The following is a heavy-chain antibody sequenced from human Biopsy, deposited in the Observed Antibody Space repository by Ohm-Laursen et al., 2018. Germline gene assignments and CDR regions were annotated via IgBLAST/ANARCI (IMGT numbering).Heavy chain of an antibody. J-gene: IGHJ5*02. Sequence: SSVKVSCKASGDSSTSYAIGWVRQAPGQGLEWMGGIIPIPNVATYAQKFQGRITITADESTSTAYMELSSLTSDDTAVYFCARGEGSSWFDPWGHGTLVTVSS. CDR1: GDSSTSYA. CDR2: IIPIPNVA. V-gene: IGHV1-69*01. D-gene: IGHD1-26*01. CDR3: ARGEGSSWFDP.